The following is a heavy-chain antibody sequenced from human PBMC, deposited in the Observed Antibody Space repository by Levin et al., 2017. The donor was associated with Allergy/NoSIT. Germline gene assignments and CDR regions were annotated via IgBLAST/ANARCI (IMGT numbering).Heavy chain of an antibody. J-gene: IGHJ4*02. D-gene: IGHD2-2*01. CDR1: GYTFTSYG. CDR2: ISAYNGNT. CDR3: ARDKTRRRAMVPAAFDY. V-gene: IGHV1-18*01. Sequence: AASVKVSCKASGYTFTSYGISWVRQAPGQGLEWMGWISAYNGNTNYAQKLQGRVTMTTDTSTSTAYMELRSLRSDDTAVYYCARDKTRRRAMVPAAFDYWGQGTLVTVSS.